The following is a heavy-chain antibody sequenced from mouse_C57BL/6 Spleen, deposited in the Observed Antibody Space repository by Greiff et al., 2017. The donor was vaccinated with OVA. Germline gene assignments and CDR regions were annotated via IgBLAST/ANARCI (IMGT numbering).Heavy chain of an antibody. CDR1: GFSLSTSGMG. Sequence: QVTLNVSGPGLLQSSQTLSLPCSFSGFSLSTSGMGVSWIRQPSGKGLEWLAHIYWDDDKRYNPSLKSLLTISKDTSRTQVFLKITSVDTADTATYYCARSPIYYDYDVYYARDYWGKGTSVTVSS. J-gene: IGHJ4*01. CDR3: ARSPIYYDYDVYYARDY. CDR2: IYWDDDK. V-gene: IGHV8-12*01. D-gene: IGHD2-4*01.